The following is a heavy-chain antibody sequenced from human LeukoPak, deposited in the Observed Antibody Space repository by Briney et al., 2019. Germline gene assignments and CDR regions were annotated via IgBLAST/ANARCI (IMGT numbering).Heavy chain of an antibody. CDR2: ISYDGSNK. CDR3: AKGYYGMDV. Sequence: GKSLRLSCAASGFTFSSYGMHWVRQAPGKGLEWVAVISYDGSNKYSVDAVKGRFTISRDNSKNTLYLQMNSLRAEVTAVYSCAKGYYGMDVWGQGTTVTVSS. CDR1: GFTFSSYG. V-gene: IGHV3-30*18. J-gene: IGHJ6*02.